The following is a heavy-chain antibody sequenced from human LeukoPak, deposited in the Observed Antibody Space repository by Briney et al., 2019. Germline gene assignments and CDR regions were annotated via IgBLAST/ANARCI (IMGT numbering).Heavy chain of an antibody. CDR2: IGGSGQNT. CDR1: GFTFSIYA. V-gene: IGHV3-23*01. CDR3: AKTVTTQAYYWYFDL. Sequence: GWSLRLSCAASGFTFSIYAMSWVRQAPGKGLEWVSAIGGSGQNTNYADSVKGRFTISRDNSRNTLYLDMNILRAEDTAVYYCAKTVTTQAYYWYFDLWGRGTLVTVSS. J-gene: IGHJ2*01. D-gene: IGHD4-17*01.